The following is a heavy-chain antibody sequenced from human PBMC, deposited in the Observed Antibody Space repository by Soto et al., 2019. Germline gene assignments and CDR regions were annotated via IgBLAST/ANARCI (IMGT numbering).Heavy chain of an antibody. CDR3: ARYNSYAIDY. V-gene: IGHV4-59*01. Sequence: SETLSLTCTVSGTSISSYYWSWIRQPPGKGLEWIANIRYSGTTNYNPSLASRVTLSVDTSKNQFSLKMTSVTAADRAMYFCARYNSYAIDYWGRGTLVTVSS. D-gene: IGHD2-8*01. CDR2: IRYSGTT. CDR1: GTSISSYY. J-gene: IGHJ4*02.